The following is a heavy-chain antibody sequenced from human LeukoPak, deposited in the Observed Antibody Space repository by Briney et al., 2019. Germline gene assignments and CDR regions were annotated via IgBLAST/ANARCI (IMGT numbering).Heavy chain of an antibody. D-gene: IGHD1-14*01. V-gene: IGHV3-21*04. CDR2: ISSAGGNT. J-gene: IGHJ4*02. Sequence: GGSLRLSCVASGFTFRTYAMNWVRQAPGKGMEWISSISSAGGNTYYADSVKGRFTISRDNSKNSLYLQMSSLRAEDTAVYYCGRGARFSPGVYFDSWGQGTLVTVPS. CDR3: GRGARFSPGVYFDS. CDR1: GFTFRTYA.